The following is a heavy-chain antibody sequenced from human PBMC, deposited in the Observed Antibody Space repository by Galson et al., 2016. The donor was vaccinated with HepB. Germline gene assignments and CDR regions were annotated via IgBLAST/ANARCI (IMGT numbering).Heavy chain of an antibody. CDR2: ISGRSSYI. CDR1: TFTFSDYS. CDR3: ARVSPVDCYYYMDV. Sequence: SLRLSCAASTFTFSDYSMNWVRQAPGKGLEWVSFISGRSSYIYYADSVEGRFTVSRDNAKNSLYLQMNSLRAEDTAVYYCARVSPVDCYYYMDVWGRGTTVTVS. V-gene: IGHV3-21*01. J-gene: IGHJ6*03.